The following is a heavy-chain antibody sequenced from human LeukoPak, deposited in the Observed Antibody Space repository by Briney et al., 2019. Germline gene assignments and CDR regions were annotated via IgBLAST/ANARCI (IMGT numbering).Heavy chain of an antibody. CDR2: ISWNSGSI. CDR3: AKGRGYSSSGDAFDI. Sequence: GRSLRLSCAASGFTFDDYAMHWVRQAPGKGLEWVSGISWNSGSIGYADSVKGRFTISRDNAKNSLYLQMNSLRAEDMALYYCAKGRGYSSSGDAFDIWGQGTMVTVSS. J-gene: IGHJ3*02. CDR1: GFTFDDYA. V-gene: IGHV3-9*03. D-gene: IGHD6-13*01.